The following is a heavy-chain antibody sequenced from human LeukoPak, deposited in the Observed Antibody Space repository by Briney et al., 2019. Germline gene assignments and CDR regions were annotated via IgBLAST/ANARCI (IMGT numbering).Heavy chain of an antibody. CDR1: RGSISSNTYY. Sequence: SETLSLTCTVSRGSISSNTYYWAWIRQPPGKGREWMGSIYFNGDTYYNPSLKSRVTISVYTSKNQFSLKLTSMTAADTAVYYCASPSTWELAYLDYWGQGTLVTVSS. CDR3: ASPSTWELAYLDY. CDR2: IYFNGDT. D-gene: IGHD1-26*01. J-gene: IGHJ4*01. V-gene: IGHV4-39*01.